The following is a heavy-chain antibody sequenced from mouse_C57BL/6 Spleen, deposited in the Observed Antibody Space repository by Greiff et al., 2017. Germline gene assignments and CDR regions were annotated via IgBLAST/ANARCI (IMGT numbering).Heavy chain of an antibody. CDR2: IWSGGST. CDR1: GFSLTSYG. J-gene: IGHJ2*01. V-gene: IGHV2-2*01. D-gene: IGHD2-5*01. Sequence: VKLVESGPGLVQPSQSLSITCTVSGFSLTSYGVHWVRQSPGKGLEWLGVIWSGGSTDYNAAFISRLSISKDNSKSQVFFKMNSLQADDTAIYYCAGSILSKGGLDYWGQGTTLTVSS. CDR3: AGSILSKGGLDY.